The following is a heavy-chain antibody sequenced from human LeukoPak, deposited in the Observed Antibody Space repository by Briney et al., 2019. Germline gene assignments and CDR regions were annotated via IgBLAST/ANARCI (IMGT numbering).Heavy chain of an antibody. Sequence: GGSLRLSCAASGFTFSSYSMHWVRQAPRKGLVWVSRISTDGYTTDYADFVQGRFTASRDNTKNTWSLEMNSLRAEDTAVYYCVVGGSPGYWGQGTLVTVSS. CDR2: ISTDGYTT. CDR3: VVGGSPGY. CDR1: GFTFSSYS. J-gene: IGHJ4*02. D-gene: IGHD2-15*01. V-gene: IGHV3-74*01.